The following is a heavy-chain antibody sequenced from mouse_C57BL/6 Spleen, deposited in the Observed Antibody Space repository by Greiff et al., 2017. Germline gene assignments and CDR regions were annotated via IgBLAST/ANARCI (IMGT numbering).Heavy chain of an antibody. CDR2: IHPNSGST. CDR1: GYTFTSYW. CDR3: AREGVIIFDY. V-gene: IGHV1-64*01. J-gene: IGHJ2*01. D-gene: IGHD3-3*01. Sequence: QVQLQQSGAELAKPGASVKLSCKASGYTFTSYWMHWVKQRPGQGLEWIGMIHPNSGSTNYNEKFKSKATLTVDKSSSTAYMQLSSLPSEDSAVYSCAREGVIIFDYWGQGTTLTVAS.